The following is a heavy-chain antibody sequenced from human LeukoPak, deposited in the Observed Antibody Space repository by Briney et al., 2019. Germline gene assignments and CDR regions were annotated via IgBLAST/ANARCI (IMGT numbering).Heavy chain of an antibody. CDR1: GKTLSDLS. CDR2: TDPEDGER. D-gene: IGHD4/OR15-4a*01. CDR3: VTEFTTMAGDYFDY. J-gene: IGHJ4*02. Sequence: GASVKVSCKVSGKTLSDLSIHWLRQPPGKGLEWLGGTDPEDGERIYAQMFQGRVTMTEDTSIDTAYMELSSLRSEDTAVYYCVTEFTTMAGDYFDYWGQGTLVTVSP. V-gene: IGHV1-24*01.